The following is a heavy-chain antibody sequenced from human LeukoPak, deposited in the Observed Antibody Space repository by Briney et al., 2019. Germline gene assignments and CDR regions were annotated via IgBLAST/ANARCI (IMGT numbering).Heavy chain of an antibody. V-gene: IGHV4-30-2*01. CDR1: GGSISSGGYY. CDR3: AGITMVRVRTPSKFDY. D-gene: IGHD3-10*01. Sequence: TSETLSLTCTVSGGSISSGGYYWSWIRQPPGKGLEWIGYIYHSGSTYYNPSLKSRVTISVDRSKNQFSLKLSSVTAADTAVYYCAGITMVRVRTPSKFDYWGQGTLVTVSS. J-gene: IGHJ4*02. CDR2: IYHSGST.